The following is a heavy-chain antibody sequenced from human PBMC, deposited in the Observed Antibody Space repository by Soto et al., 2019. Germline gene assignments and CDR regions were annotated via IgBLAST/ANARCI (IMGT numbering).Heavy chain of an antibody. CDR3: ARCRSTSCHLFDY. V-gene: IGHV4-59*01. Sequence: PSETLSLTCTVSGGSISSYYWSWIRQPPGKGLEWIGYIYYSGSTNYNPSLKSRVTISVDTSKNQFSLELSSVTAADTAVYYCARCRSTSCHLFDYWGQGAMVTVSS. J-gene: IGHJ4*02. CDR2: IYYSGST. CDR1: GGSISSYY. D-gene: IGHD2-2*01.